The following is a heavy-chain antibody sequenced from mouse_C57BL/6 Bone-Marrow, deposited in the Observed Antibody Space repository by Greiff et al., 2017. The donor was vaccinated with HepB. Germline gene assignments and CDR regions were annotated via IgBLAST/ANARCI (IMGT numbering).Heavy chain of an antibody. J-gene: IGHJ3*01. CDR2: ISSGGSYT. V-gene: IGHV5-6*01. CDR3: ARHDAY. CDR1: GFTFSSYG. Sequence: EVQLVDSGGDLVKPGGSLKLSCAASGFTFSSYGMSWVRQTPDKRLEWVATISSGGSYTYYPDSVKGRFTISRDNAKNTLYLQMSSLKSEDTAMYYCARHDAYWGQGTLVTVSA.